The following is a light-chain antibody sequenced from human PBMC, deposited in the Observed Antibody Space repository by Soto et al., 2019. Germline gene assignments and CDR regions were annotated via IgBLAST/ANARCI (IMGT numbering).Light chain of an antibody. V-gene: IGLV4-69*01. Sequence: QPVLTQSPSASASLGASVKLTWTLSSGHSGYAIAWHQQQPEKGPRYLMKLNSDGSHSKGDGIPDRFSGSSSGAERYLTISSLQSEDEADYYCQTWDTGIEVLGTGTKLTVL. CDR2: LNSDGSH. CDR3: QTWDTGIEV. J-gene: IGLJ1*01. CDR1: SGHSGYA.